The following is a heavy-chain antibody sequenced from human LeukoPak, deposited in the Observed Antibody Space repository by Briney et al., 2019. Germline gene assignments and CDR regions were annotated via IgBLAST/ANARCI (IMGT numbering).Heavy chain of an antibody. Sequence: GASVKVSCKASGYSFISYGISWVRQAPGQGLEWMGSISAYNGNINYAQKLQGRVTMTTDTSTSTAYMELRSLRSEDTAVYYCARVGPYYYDSSGLNWFDPWGQGTLVTVSS. CDR3: ARVGPYYYDSSGLNWFDP. CDR2: ISAYNGNI. CDR1: GYSFISYG. V-gene: IGHV1-18*01. J-gene: IGHJ5*02. D-gene: IGHD3-22*01.